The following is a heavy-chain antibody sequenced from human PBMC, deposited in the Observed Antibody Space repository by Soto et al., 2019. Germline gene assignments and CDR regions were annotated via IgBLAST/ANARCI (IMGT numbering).Heavy chain of an antibody. J-gene: IGHJ6*02. Sequence: QAQLVESGGGVVQPGRSLRLSCAASGFTFNIYALHWVRQAPGKGLEWVAVISFDGTKKYYSDSVKGRFTISRDNLKNTLYLHMNNLRVEDAALYFCAREDDYGYRYINYGLDVWGQGTTVTVSS. D-gene: IGHD4-17*01. CDR2: ISFDGTKK. CDR1: GFTFNIYA. V-gene: IGHV3-30-3*01. CDR3: AREDDYGYRYINYGLDV.